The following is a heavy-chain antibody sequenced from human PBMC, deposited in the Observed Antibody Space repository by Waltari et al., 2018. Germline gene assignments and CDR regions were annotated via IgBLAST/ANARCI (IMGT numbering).Heavy chain of an antibody. CDR3: ARDYYHSISH. D-gene: IGHD1-26*01. CDR2: INGDGSST. J-gene: IGHJ4*02. CDR1: GFTFRGNW. Sequence: VQLVESGGGLVQPGGSLRHSCAASGFTFRGNWMHWVRQATGKGLVWVSHINGDGSSTSYADSVKGRFTISRDDAKNTLYLQMNSLRAEDTAVYYCARDYYHSISHWGQGTLVTVSS. V-gene: IGHV3-74*01.